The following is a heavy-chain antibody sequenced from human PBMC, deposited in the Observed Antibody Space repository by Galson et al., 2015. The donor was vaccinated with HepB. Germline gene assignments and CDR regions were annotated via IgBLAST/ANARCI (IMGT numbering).Heavy chain of an antibody. V-gene: IGHV3-9*01. CDR2: ISWNSGSI. J-gene: IGHJ4*02. D-gene: IGHD6-13*01. CDR1: GFTFDDYA. Sequence: SLRLSCAASGFTFDDYAMHWVRQAPGKGLEWVSGISWNSGSIGYADSVKGRFTISRDNAKNSLYLQMNSLRAEDTALYYCAKDVGSWYQVPYYFDYWGQGTLVTASS. CDR3: AKDVGSWYQVPYYFDY.